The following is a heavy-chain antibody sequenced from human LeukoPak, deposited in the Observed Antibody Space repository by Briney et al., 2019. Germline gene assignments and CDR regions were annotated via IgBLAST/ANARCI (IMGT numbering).Heavy chain of an antibody. D-gene: IGHD1-26*01. CDR2: ISYSGST. Sequence: SETLSLTCAVSGVSITTYYWSWIRQPPGTGLEWMWYISYSGSTNYNPSLKRRVTISVDTSKNHFSLKLSSVTAADTAVYYCARDPGIVGATGFDYWGQGTLVTVSS. V-gene: IGHV4-59*01. CDR3: ARDPGIVGATGFDY. CDR1: GVSITTYY. J-gene: IGHJ4*02.